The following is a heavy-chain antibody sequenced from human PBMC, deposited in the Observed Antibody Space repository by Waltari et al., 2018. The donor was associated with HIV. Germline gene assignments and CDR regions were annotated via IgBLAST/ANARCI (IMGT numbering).Heavy chain of an antibody. J-gene: IGHJ4*02. CDR1: GGSFSGYS. V-gene: IGHV4-34*01. CDR3: ARVMTTVTTIDY. D-gene: IGHD4-17*01. CDR2: INHSGST. Sequence: QVQLQQWGAGLLKPSETLSLTCAVYGGSFSGYSWSWIRQPPGKGLEWIGEINHSGSTNYNPSLKSRVTISVDTSKNQFSLKLSSVTAADTAVYYCARVMTTVTTIDYWGQGTLVTVSS.